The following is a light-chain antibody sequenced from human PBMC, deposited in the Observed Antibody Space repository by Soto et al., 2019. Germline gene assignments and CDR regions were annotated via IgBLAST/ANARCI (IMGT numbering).Light chain of an antibody. J-gene: IGLJ1*01. CDR3: CSYTTSNTRQIV. V-gene: IGLV2-14*03. CDR2: DVS. CDR1: SSDVGGYNY. Sequence: QSALTQPASVSGSPGQSITISCTGTSSDVGGYNYVSWYQHHPGKAPKLMIYDVSNRPSGVSNRFSGSKSGNTASLTISGRQPEDEAEYYCCSYTTSNTRQIVFGTGTKLTVL.